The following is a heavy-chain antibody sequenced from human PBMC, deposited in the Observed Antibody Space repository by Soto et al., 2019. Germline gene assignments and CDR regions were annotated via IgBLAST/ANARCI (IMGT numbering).Heavy chain of an antibody. CDR3: ARDGRRSYGDYQIHYNWFDP. Sequence: GASVKVSCKASGGTFSSYTISWVRQAPGQGLEWMGRIIPILGIANYAQKFQGRVTITADKSTSTAYMELSSLRSEDTAVYYCARDGRRSYGDYQIHYNWFDPWGQGTLVTVSS. D-gene: IGHD4-17*01. CDR1: GGTFSSYT. J-gene: IGHJ5*02. CDR2: IIPILGIA. V-gene: IGHV1-69*04.